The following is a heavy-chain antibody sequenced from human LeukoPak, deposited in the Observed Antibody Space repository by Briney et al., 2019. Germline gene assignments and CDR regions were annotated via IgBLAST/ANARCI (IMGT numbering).Heavy chain of an antibody. CDR3: TRGGETNYYYDSSGYYPNY. J-gene: IGHJ4*02. CDR2: IRSKAYGGTT. D-gene: IGHD3-22*01. CDR1: GFTFGDYA. V-gene: IGHV3-49*03. Sequence: GGSLRLPCTASGFTFGDYAMSWFRQAPGKGLEWVGFIRSKAYGGTTEYAASVKGRFTISRDDSKSIAYLQMNSLKTEDTAVYYCTRGGETNYYYDSSGYYPNYWGQGTLVTVSS.